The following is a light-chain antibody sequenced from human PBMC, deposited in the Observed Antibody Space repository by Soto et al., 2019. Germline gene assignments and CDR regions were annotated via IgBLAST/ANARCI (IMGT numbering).Light chain of an antibody. V-gene: IGKV3-20*01. CDR1: QSVTSNY. J-gene: IGKJ1*01. Sequence: EIVLTQSPGTLSLSPGERATLSCGASQSVTSNYLAWYQQKPGQAPRLLIFAASSRASGIPDRFSGSGSGTDFALTISRLEPEDFAVYYCQQYRTFGQGTKVDIK. CDR2: AAS. CDR3: QQYRT.